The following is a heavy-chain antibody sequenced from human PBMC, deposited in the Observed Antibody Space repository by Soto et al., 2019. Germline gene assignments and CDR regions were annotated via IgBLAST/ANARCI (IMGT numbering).Heavy chain of an antibody. J-gene: IGHJ3*02. Sequence: PGGSLRLSCAASGFTFSSYSMNWVRQAPGKGLEWVSYISSSSSTIYYTDSVKGRFTISRDNAKNSLYLQMNSLRAEDTAVYSCASDYYDSSGFHGGAFDIWGQGTMVTVSS. CDR2: ISSSSSTI. V-gene: IGHV3-48*01. CDR3: ASDYYDSSGFHGGAFDI. D-gene: IGHD3-22*01. CDR1: GFTFSSYS.